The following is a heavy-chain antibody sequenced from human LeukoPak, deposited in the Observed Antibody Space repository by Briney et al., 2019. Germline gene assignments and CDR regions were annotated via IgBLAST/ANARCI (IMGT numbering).Heavy chain of an antibody. V-gene: IGHV4-39*07. CDR2: IYYSGST. J-gene: IGHJ6*03. Sequence: SETLSLTCTVSGGSISSSSYYWGWIRQPPGNGLEWIGSIYYSGSTYYNPSLKSRVTISVDTSKNQFSLKLSSVTAADTAVYYCARAPSDDYGDPTGPYYYYMDVWGKGTTVTVSS. CDR1: GGSISSSSYY. D-gene: IGHD4-17*01. CDR3: ARAPSDDYGDPTGPYYYYMDV.